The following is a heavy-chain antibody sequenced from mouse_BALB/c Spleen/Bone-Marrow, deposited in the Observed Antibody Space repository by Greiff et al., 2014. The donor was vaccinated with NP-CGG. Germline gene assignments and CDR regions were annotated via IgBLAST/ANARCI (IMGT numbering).Heavy chain of an antibody. CDR3: KRSLGRFAY. CDR2: ISPGDGVI. V-gene: IGHV1S53*02. Sequence: VQLQESDAELVKPGASVKISCKASGYTSTDHAIHWVKQKPEQGLEWIGYISPGDGVIKYNEKFKGKAILTADKSSSTAYVQPNSLTSEDSAVYFCKRSLGRFAYWGQGTLVTVSA. J-gene: IGHJ3*01. CDR1: GYTSTDHA. D-gene: IGHD4-1*01.